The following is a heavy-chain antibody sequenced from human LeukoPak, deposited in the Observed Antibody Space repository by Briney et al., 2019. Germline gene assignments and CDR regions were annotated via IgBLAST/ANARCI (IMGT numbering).Heavy chain of an antibody. CDR3: ARRAGAYSHPYDY. CDR2: TNQDGSEK. Sequence: GGSLRLSCAASGFTFSSYWMSWVRQAPGKGLEWVANTNQDGSEKYYVDSVKGRFTISRDNAKNSLYLQMNSLRAEDTAVYYCARRAGAYSHPYDYWGQGTLVTVSS. D-gene: IGHD4/OR15-4a*01. J-gene: IGHJ4*02. V-gene: IGHV3-7*03. CDR1: GFTFSSYW.